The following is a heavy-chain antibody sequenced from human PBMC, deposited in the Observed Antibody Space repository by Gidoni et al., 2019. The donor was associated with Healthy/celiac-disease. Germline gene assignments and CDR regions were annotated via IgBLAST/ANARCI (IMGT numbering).Heavy chain of an antibody. Sequence: EVPLVESGGGLVKPGGSLRLSCAAYGFTFSNAWMSWVRQAPGKGLEWVGRIKSKTDGGTTDYAAPVKGRFTISRDDSKNTLYLQMNSLKTEDTAVYYCTTDDTGEWFDPWGQGTLVTVSS. CDR1: GFTFSNAW. J-gene: IGHJ5*02. D-gene: IGHD7-27*01. CDR2: IKSKTDGGTT. CDR3: TTDDTGEWFDP. V-gene: IGHV3-15*01.